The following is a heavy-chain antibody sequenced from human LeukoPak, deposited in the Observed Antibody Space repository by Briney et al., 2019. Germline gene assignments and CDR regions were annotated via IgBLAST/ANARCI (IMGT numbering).Heavy chain of an antibody. CDR1: GLTVSSNY. Sequence: PGGSLRLSCAVSGLTVSSNYMSWVRQAPGKALEWVSVIYSGGSTYYADSVKGRFTFSRDNSKNTLYLQMNSLRAEDMAVYYCASTPFKKWEPHFDPWGQGTLVTVSS. CDR3: ASTPFKKWEPHFDP. J-gene: IGHJ5*02. CDR2: IYSGGST. V-gene: IGHV3-66*01. D-gene: IGHD1-26*01.